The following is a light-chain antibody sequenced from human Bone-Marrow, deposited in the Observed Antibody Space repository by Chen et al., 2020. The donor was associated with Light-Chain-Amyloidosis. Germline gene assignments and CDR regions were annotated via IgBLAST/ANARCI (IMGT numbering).Light chain of an antibody. CDR1: DLPTKY. CDR2: RDT. Sequence: SYALTPPPSVSVSPGQTAMITCSGDDLPTKYAYWYQQKPGQAPVLVIHRDTKRPSGISERFSGSSSGTTATLTISGVQAEDEADYHCQSADSSGTYEVIFGGGTKLTVL. CDR3: QSADSSGTYEVI. J-gene: IGLJ2*01. V-gene: IGLV3-25*03.